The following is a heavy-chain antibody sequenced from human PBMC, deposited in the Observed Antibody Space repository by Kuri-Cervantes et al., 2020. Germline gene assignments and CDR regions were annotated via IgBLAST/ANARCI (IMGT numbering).Heavy chain of an antibody. D-gene: IGHD4-17*01. V-gene: IGHV3-21*06. Sequence: GGSLRLSCAASGFTFSTFSMNWVRQAPGKGLEWVSSISSSSSYIYYADSVKGRFTTSRDNAKNLLYLQMNSLRDEDTAVYYCARGHYGEADAFDIWGQGTMVTVSS. CDR3: ARGHYGEADAFDI. CDR1: GFTFSTFS. J-gene: IGHJ3*02. CDR2: ISSSSSYI.